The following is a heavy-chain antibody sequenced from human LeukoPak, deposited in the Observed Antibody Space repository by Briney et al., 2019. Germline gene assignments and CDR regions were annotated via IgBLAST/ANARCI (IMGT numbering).Heavy chain of an antibody. V-gene: IGHV4-59*01. J-gene: IGHJ3*02. D-gene: IGHD7-27*01. CDR2: IYYSGST. CDR1: GGSISSYY. CDR3: ARDLKTGDHSGDAFDI. Sequence: KPSETLSLTCTVSGGSISSYYWSWIRQPPGKGLEWIGYIYYSGSTNYNPSLKSRVTISVDTSKNQFSLKLSSVTAADTAVYYCARDLKTGDHSGDAFDIWGQGTMVTVSS.